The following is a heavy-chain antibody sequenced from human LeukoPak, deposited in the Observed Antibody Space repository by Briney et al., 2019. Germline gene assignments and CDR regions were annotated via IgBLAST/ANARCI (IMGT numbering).Heavy chain of an antibody. CDR1: GFTFSSYW. V-gene: IGHV3-74*01. Sequence: GGSLRLSCAASGFTFSSYWMHWVRQAPEKGLVWVSRINSDGSSTSYADSVKGRFTISRDNAKNTLYLQMNSLRAEDTAVYYCAKEPDYGDSNWGQGTLVTVSS. J-gene: IGHJ4*02. CDR2: INSDGSST. D-gene: IGHD4-17*01. CDR3: AKEPDYGDSN.